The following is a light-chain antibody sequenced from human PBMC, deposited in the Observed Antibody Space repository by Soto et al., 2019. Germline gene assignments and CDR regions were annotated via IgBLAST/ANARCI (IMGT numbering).Light chain of an antibody. Sequence: EIVMTQSPGTLSVSPGERATLSCRASQSVSVNLAWYQQKPGQAPRLLIYGVSTRVTGNPARFSGSESGTEFTFSISSLQSEYFAVYYCQHNNHWAFTFGHGTQVDIK. CDR2: GVS. CDR3: QHNNHWAFT. CDR1: QSVSVN. J-gene: IGKJ3*01. V-gene: IGKV3-15*01.